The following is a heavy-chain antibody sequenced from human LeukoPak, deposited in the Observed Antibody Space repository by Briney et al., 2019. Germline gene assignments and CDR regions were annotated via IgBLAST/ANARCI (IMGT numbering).Heavy chain of an antibody. D-gene: IGHD6-13*01. Sequence: GESLKISCKGSGYSFTSYWIAWVRQMPGKGLEWMGIIYPGDSYTTYSPSFQGQVTISADKSLSTAYLQWRSLKASDTAVYYCARGIAAAGTFDYWGQGSLVTVSS. CDR2: IYPGDSYT. CDR3: ARGIAAAGTFDY. J-gene: IGHJ4*02. CDR1: GYSFTSYW. V-gene: IGHV5-51*01.